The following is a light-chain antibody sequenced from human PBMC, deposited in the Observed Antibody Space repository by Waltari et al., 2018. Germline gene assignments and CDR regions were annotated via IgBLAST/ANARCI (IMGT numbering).Light chain of an antibody. J-gene: IGKJ1*01. Sequence: DIVMTQSPDSLAVSRGERATINCKSSQSVLYSSNNRNYLAWYQQKPGQPPKMLIYWASTRESGVPDRFSGSGSGTDFTLTISSLQAEDVAVYYCHQYYSNRMWTFGQGTKVEIK. CDR1: QSVLYSSNNRNY. V-gene: IGKV4-1*01. CDR3: HQYYSNRMWT. CDR2: WAS.